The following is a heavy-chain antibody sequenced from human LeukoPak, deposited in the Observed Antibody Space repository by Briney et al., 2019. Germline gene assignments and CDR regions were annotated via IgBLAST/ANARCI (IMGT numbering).Heavy chain of an antibody. Sequence: SETLSLTCTVSRDSISGYSWSWIRQSPGGGLEWIGYIYYSGDTAYNPSLKSRVTISVDTSKNQFSLKLSSVTAADTAVYYCAKWTEGGAFDSWGQGTMLIVSS. CDR2: IYYSGDT. CDR1: RDSISGYS. J-gene: IGHJ3*01. D-gene: IGHD1-26*01. V-gene: IGHV4-59*01. CDR3: AKWTEGGAFDS.